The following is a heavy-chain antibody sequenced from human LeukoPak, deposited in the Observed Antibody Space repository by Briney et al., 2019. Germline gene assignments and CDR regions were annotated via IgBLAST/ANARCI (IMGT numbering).Heavy chain of an antibody. CDR3: AKDPNAVYSSGFDY. J-gene: IGHJ4*02. D-gene: IGHD6-19*01. CDR1: GFTFDDYA. CDR2: ISWNSGSI. V-gene: IGHV3-9*01. Sequence: GGSLRLSCAASGFTFDDYAMHWVRQAPGKGLEWVSGISWNSGSIGYADSVKGRFTISRDNAKNSLYLQMNSLRAEDTALYYCAKDPNAVYSSGFDYWGQGTLVTVSS.